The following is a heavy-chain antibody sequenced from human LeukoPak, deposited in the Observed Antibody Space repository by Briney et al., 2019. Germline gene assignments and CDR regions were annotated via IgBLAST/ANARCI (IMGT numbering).Heavy chain of an antibody. CDR1: GFTFSSYS. CDR2: ISSSSSYI. CDR3: ARDRYGDYDFDY. V-gene: IGHV3-21*01. D-gene: IGHD4-17*01. J-gene: IGHJ4*02. Sequence: GGSLRLSCAASGFTFSSYSMNWVRQAPGKGLEWVSSISSSSSYIYYADSVKGRFTISRDNAKNSPYLQMNSLRDEDTAVYYCARDRYGDYDFDYWGQGTLVTVSS.